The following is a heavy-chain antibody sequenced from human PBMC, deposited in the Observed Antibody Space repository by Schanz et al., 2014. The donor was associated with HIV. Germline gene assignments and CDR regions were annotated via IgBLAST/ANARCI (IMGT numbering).Heavy chain of an antibody. CDR3: ARDRVSGSSSSSWFDP. CDR2: ISWNSGII. J-gene: IGHJ5*02. CDR1: GFTFDDFA. Sequence: EAQLLESGGGLVQPGRSLRLSCAASGFTFDDFAMHWVRQAPGKGLEWVSSISWNSGIIGYADSVKGRFSISRDNAKNSLYLQIISLTAEDTAMYYCARDRVSGSSSSSWFDPWGQGTLVTVSS. V-gene: IGHV3-9*01. D-gene: IGHD6-6*01.